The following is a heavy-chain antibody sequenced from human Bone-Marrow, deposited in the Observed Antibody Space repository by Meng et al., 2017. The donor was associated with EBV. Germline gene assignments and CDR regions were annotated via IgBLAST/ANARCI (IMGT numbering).Heavy chain of an antibody. J-gene: IGHJ4*02. V-gene: IGHV1-46*01. CDR1: GYTFTTYY. CDR3: ARGTLTY. Sequence: QVQLGQSGAEVKKPGASVKLSCKAFGYTFTTYYIHWVRQAPGQGLEWMGIINPSGGATSYAQKFQGRVTLTRDTSTSTVYMELSSLKSEDTAVYYCARGTLTYWGQGTLVTVSS. CDR2: INPSGGAT.